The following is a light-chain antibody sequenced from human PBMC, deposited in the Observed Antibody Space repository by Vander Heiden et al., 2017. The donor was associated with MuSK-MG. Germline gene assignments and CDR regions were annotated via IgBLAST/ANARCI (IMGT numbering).Light chain of an antibody. V-gene: IGKV1-33*01. Sequence: DIQMTQSPSSLSASVGNKVTITCQASQDISKYLNWYQQKPGKAPKLLIYDASNLETGVPSRFSGSGSGTDFTFTIDSLHPEDVATYYCQQDDNLPITFGGGTKVEIK. CDR3: QQDDNLPIT. J-gene: IGKJ4*01. CDR2: DAS. CDR1: QDISKY.